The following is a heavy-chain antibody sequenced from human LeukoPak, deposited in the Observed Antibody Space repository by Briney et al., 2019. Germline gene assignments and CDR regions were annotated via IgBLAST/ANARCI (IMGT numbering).Heavy chain of an antibody. CDR3: ASYGGDATPFDY. CDR1: GFTFSSYS. Sequence: PGGSLRLSCAASGFTFSSYSMNWVRQAPGKGLGWVSSISSSSSYIYYADSVKGRFTISRDNAKNSLYPQMNSLRAEDTAVYYCASYGGDATPFDYWGQGTLVTVSS. CDR2: ISSSSSYI. D-gene: IGHD3-10*01. J-gene: IGHJ4*02. V-gene: IGHV3-21*01.